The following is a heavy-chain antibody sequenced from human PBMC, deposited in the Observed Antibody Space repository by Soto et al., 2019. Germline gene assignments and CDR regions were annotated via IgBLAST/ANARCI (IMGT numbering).Heavy chain of an antibody. CDR2: IYYSGST. CDR1: GGSISSSIYY. Sequence: SETLSLTCTVSGGSISSSIYYWGWIRQPPGKGLEWIGSIYYSGSTYYNPSLKSRVTISVDTSKNQFSLKLSSVTAADTAVYYCARRFYDILTGYGDFDYWGQGTLVTVSS. V-gene: IGHV4-39*01. J-gene: IGHJ4*02. D-gene: IGHD3-9*01. CDR3: ARRFYDILTGYGDFDY.